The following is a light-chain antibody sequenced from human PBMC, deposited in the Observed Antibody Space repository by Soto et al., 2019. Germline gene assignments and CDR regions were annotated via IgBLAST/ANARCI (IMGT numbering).Light chain of an antibody. CDR2: GAS. Sequence: EIVLTQSPGTLSLSPGERATLSCRASQSVSSSHLAWYQQKPGQAPRLLIYGASTRATGIPDRFSGSGSGTDFTLTISSLEPEDFAVYYCQEYGSSPITFGQGTKVAIK. V-gene: IGKV3-20*01. J-gene: IGKJ1*01. CDR1: QSVSSSH. CDR3: QEYGSSPIT.